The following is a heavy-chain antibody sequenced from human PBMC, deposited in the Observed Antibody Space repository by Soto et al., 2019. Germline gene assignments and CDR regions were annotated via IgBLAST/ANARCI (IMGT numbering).Heavy chain of an antibody. Sequence: PGGSLRLSCAASGYIFSSYGMHWVRQAPGKGLEWVAVIWYDGSSKYYADSVKGRFTISRDNSKNMLYLQMNSLRVEDTGVYYCAKGDTSDPFHHWGQGTLVTVS. CDR3: AKGDTSDPFHH. J-gene: IGHJ4*02. CDR1: GYIFSSYG. CDR2: IWYDGSSK. D-gene: IGHD2-2*01. V-gene: IGHV3-33*06.